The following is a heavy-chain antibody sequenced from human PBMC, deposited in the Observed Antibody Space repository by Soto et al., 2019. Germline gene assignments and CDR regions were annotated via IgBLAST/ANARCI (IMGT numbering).Heavy chain of an antibody. Sequence: GASVKVSCKASGYTFTSYGISWVRQAPGQGLEWMGWISAYNGNTNYAQKLQGRVTMTTDTSTSTAYMELRSLRSDDTAVYYCARESMAWRGFDAFDIWGQGTMVTVSS. CDR3: ARESMAWRGFDAFDI. J-gene: IGHJ3*02. CDR2: ISAYNGNT. D-gene: IGHD3-3*01. CDR1: GYTFTSYG. V-gene: IGHV1-18*01.